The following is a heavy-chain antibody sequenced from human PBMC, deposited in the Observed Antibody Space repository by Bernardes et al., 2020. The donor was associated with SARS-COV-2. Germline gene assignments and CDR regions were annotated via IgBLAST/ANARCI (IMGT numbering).Heavy chain of an antibody. CDR3: GRNRGLDGYSHFDY. D-gene: IGHD4-4*01. CDR2: IFSGGTT. Sequence: EGSLRLSCAASGFTVSSNHINWVRQAPGKGLERVSVIFSGGTTNYADSVRGRFTISRDNSKNMLYLLMNILRAEDTAIYYCGRNRGLDGYSHFDYWGQGTPVTVFS. J-gene: IGHJ4*02. V-gene: IGHV3-53*01. CDR1: GFTVSSNH.